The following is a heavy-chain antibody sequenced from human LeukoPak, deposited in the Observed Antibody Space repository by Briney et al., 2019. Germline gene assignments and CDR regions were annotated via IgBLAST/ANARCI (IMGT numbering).Heavy chain of an antibody. CDR2: ISGSGGST. D-gene: IGHD3-10*01. V-gene: IGHV3-23*01. J-gene: IGHJ4*02. CDR3: ARINTVRGPYRGNYFDY. Sequence: SGGSLRLSCAASGFIFSSYAMSWVRQAPGKGLEWVSTISGSGGSTYYADSVKGRFTISRDNSKNTVYLQMNSLRVEDTAVYYCARINTVRGPYRGNYFDYWGQGTLVTVSS. CDR1: GFIFSSYA.